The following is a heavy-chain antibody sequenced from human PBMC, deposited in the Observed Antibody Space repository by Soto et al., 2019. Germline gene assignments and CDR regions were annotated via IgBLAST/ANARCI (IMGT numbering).Heavy chain of an antibody. CDR1: GGSFSGYY. CDR2: INHSGST. D-gene: IGHD3-9*01. J-gene: IGHJ6*02. Sequence: SETLSLTCAVYGGSFSGYYWSWIRQPPGKGLEWIGEINHSGSTNYNPSLKSRVTISVDTSKNQFSLKLSSVTAEDTAVYYCARGGLRYFDWLLRTTGNYGMDVWGQGTTVTVSS. CDR3: ARGGLRYFDWLLRTTGNYGMDV. V-gene: IGHV4-34*01.